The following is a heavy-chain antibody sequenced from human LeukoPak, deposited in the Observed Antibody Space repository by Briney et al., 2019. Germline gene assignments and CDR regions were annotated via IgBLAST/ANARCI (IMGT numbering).Heavy chain of an antibody. D-gene: IGHD6-13*01. V-gene: IGHV3-21*01. Sequence: KTGGSLRLSCAASGFTFSSYWMSWVRQAPGKGLEWVSLISSSSSHIHYADSVRGRFTISRDNAKNSLYLQMKSLRAEDTAVYYCARAGYSSSWRERYKYYFDYWGQGTLVTVSS. CDR3: ARAGYSSSWRERYKYYFDY. J-gene: IGHJ4*02. CDR1: GFTFSSYW. CDR2: ISSSSSHI.